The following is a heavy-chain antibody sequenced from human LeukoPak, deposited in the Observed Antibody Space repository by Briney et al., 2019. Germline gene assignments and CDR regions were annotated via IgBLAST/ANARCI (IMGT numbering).Heavy chain of an antibody. CDR1: GFTFHDYA. V-gene: IGHV3-43*02. CDR2: ISGDGGSA. D-gene: IGHD3-22*01. J-gene: IGHJ3*02. CDR3: AKDYSDSSGYYYGGAGAFDI. Sequence: PGGSLRLSCVASGFTFHDYAMSWVRQVPGKGLEWVSLISGDGGSASYAGSVKGRFTISRDNSKNSLYLQMNSLRTEDTALYYCAKDYSDSSGYYYGGAGAFDIWGQGTMVTVSS.